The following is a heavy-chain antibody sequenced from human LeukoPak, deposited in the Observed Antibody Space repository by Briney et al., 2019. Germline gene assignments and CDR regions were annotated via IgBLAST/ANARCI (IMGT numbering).Heavy chain of an antibody. CDR1: GFTFSSYS. CDR2: ISSSSSYI. J-gene: IGHJ3*02. D-gene: IGHD2-2*01. CDR3: ARDFDIVVVPAATDAFDI. V-gene: IGHV3-21*01. Sequence: GGSLRLSCAASGFTFSSYSMNWVRQAPGKGLEWVSSISSSSSYIYYADSVKGRFTISRGNAKNSLYLQMNSLRAEDTAVYYCARDFDIVVVPAATDAFDIWGQGTMVTVSS.